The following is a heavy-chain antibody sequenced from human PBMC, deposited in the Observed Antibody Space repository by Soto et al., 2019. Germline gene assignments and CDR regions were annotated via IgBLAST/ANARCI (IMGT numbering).Heavy chain of an antibody. D-gene: IGHD2-2*03. Sequence: PSETLSLTCTVSGGSISSYYWSWIRQPPGKGLEWIGYIYYSGSTNYNPSLKSRVTISVDTSKNQFSLKLSSVTAADTAVYYCARLGYCSSTSCPGTKLYYYYYYMDVWGKGTTVTVSS. CDR2: IYYSGST. CDR1: GGSISSYY. V-gene: IGHV4-59*08. CDR3: ARLGYCSSTSCPGTKLYYYYYYMDV. J-gene: IGHJ6*03.